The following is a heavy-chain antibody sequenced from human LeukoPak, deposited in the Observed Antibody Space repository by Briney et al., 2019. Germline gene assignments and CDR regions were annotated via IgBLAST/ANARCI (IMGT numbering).Heavy chain of an antibody. D-gene: IGHD3-22*01. J-gene: IGHJ3*02. Sequence: GGSLRLSCAASGFTISTKYMSWVRQAPGKGLEWVSVIKSGTDTRYADSVRGRFTISRDNSKNTLYLQMNSLRAEDTAVYYCAREGVYDSSGYNDAFDIWGQGTMVTVSS. V-gene: IGHV3-53*01. CDR3: AREGVYDSSGYNDAFDI. CDR2: IKSGTDT. CDR1: GFTISTKY.